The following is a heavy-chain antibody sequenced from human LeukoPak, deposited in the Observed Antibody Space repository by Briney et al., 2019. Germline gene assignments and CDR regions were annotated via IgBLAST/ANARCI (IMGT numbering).Heavy chain of an antibody. Sequence: SETLSLTCAVYGGSFSDYFWSWIRQPPGKGLEWIGEFTRIGTINYNPSLKSRINISVDTSKNQVSLKLSSVTAADTAVYYCAGIYGEYSDFDYWGQGTLVTVSS. J-gene: IGHJ4*02. CDR3: AGIYGEYSDFDY. CDR2: FTRIGTI. D-gene: IGHD4-17*01. CDR1: GGSFSDYF. V-gene: IGHV4-34*01.